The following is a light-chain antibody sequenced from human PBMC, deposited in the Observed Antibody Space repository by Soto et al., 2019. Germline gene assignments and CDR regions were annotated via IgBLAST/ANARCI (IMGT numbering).Light chain of an antibody. J-gene: IGLJ1*01. CDR2: DVS. V-gene: IGLV2-11*01. CDR1: SSDVGVYNY. CDR3: CSYAGSYTFV. Sequence: QSALTQPRSVSGSPGQSVTISCTGTSSDVGVYNYVSWYQQYPGKAPKIMIYDVSKRPSGVPDRFSGSKSDNTASLTISGLQAEDEADYYCCSYAGSYTFVFGIGTKLTV.